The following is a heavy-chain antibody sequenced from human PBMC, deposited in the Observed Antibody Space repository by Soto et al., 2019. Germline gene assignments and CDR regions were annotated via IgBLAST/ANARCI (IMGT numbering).Heavy chain of an antibody. CDR1: GFSFSTSQVG. CDR3: AHRPGGSMGGWDNAYFDF. V-gene: IGHV2-5*02. D-gene: IGHD6-19*01. CDR2: TYWDDDK. J-gene: IGHJ4*02. Sequence: QITLNESGPTMLKPTTTLTLSCTFSGFSFSTSQVGVGWIRQSPGKAQEWLALTYWDDDKRYNPSLKNRLSIAKDTSRNQVVLTMTNMDPVDSGTYYCAHRPGGSMGGWDNAYFDFWGLGALVIVS.